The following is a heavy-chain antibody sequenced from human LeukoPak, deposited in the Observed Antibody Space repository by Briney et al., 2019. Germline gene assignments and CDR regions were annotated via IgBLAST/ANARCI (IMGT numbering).Heavy chain of an antibody. V-gene: IGHV4-38-2*02. D-gene: IGHD6-19*01. CDR1: GYSISGGYY. CDR2: IYHSGST. Sequence: SETLSLTCTVSGYSISGGYYWGWIRQPPGKGLEWIGEIYHSGSTNYNPSLKSRVTISVDKSKNQFSLKLSSVTAADTAVYYCARTIAVAGTDCWGQGTLVTVSS. CDR3: ARTIAVAGTDC. J-gene: IGHJ4*02.